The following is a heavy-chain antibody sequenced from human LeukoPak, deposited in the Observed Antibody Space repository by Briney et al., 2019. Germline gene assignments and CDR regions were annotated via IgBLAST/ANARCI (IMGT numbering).Heavy chain of an antibody. V-gene: IGHV6-1*01. CDR3: AREGGGEVSDAFDI. CDR1: GDSVSSNSAA. J-gene: IGHJ3*02. D-gene: IGHD2-21*01. Sequence: SQTLSLTCAISGDSVSSNSAAWNWVRQSPSRGLEWLGRTHYRSKWFNDYAISVKSRITINPDTSKNQFSLQLNSVTPEDTAVYYCAREGGGEVSDAFDIWGQGTMVTVSS. CDR2: THYRSKWFN.